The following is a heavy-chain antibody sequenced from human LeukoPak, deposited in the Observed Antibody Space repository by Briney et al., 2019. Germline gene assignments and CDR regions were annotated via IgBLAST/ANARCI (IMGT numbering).Heavy chain of an antibody. J-gene: IGHJ5*02. CDR3: ARVGYYGSGSYYNGKYNWFDP. Sequence: ASVKVSCKASGYTFTSYGISWVRQATGQGLEWMGWMNPNSGNTGYAQKFQGRVTITRNTSISTAYMGLSSLKSEDTAVYYCARVGYYGSGSYYNGKYNWFDPWGQGTLVTVSS. V-gene: IGHV1-8*03. CDR1: GYTFTSYG. CDR2: MNPNSGNT. D-gene: IGHD3-10*01.